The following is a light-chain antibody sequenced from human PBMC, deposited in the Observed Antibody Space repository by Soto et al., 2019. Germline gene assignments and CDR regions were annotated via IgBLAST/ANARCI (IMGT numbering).Light chain of an antibody. Sequence: DIQMTQSPSTLSASVGDRVTITCRASQSISSWLAWYQQKPGKAPKLLIYDASSLESGVPSRFSGSGSGTEYHQTISSLQPDDFATYFCQQYNSYSPGFGGGTKVEIK. CDR3: QQYNSYSPG. V-gene: IGKV1-5*01. CDR2: DAS. CDR1: QSISSW. J-gene: IGKJ4*01.